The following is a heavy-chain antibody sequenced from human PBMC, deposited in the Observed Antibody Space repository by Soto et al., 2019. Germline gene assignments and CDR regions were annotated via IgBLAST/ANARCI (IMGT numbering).Heavy chain of an antibody. V-gene: IGHV3-23*01. Sequence: GGSLRLSCAASGFTFSSYAMSWVRQAPGKGLEWISAVSGSGGSTYYADSVKGRFTISRDNSKDALYLQMNNLRAEDTAVYYCAKPPDYNWNDYWGQGTLVTVSS. J-gene: IGHJ4*02. CDR3: AKPPDYNWNDY. CDR2: VSGSGGST. CDR1: GFTFSSYA. D-gene: IGHD1-20*01.